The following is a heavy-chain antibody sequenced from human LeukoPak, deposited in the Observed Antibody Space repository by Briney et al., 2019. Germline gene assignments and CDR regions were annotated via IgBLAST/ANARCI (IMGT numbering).Heavy chain of an antibody. J-gene: IGHJ4*02. CDR3: AGTYGSSGYYHGYYFDY. V-gene: IGHV3-21*01. CDR2: ISSSSSYI. D-gene: IGHD3-22*01. CDR1: GFTFSSYS. Sequence: PGGSLRLSCAASGFTFSSYSMNWVRQAPGKGLEWVSSISSSSSYIYYADSVKGRFTISRDNAKNSLYLQMNSLRAEDTAVYYCAGTYGSSGYYHGYYFDYWGQGTLVTVSS.